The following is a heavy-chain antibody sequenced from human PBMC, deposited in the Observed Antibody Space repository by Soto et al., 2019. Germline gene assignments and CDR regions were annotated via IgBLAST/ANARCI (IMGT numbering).Heavy chain of an antibody. CDR2: IYYSGST. V-gene: IGHV4-30-4*01. J-gene: IGHJ4*02. CDR3: AREAAAGTNFDY. Sequence: SETLSLTCPVSGGSISSGDYYWSWIRQPPGKGLEWIGYIYYSGSTYYNPSLKSRVTISVDTSKNQFSLKLSSVTAADTAVYYCAREAAAGTNFDYWGQGTLVTVSS. CDR1: GGSISSGDYY. D-gene: IGHD6-13*01.